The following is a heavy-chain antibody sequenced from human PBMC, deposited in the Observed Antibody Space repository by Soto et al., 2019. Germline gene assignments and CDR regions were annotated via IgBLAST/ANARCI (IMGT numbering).Heavy chain of an antibody. Sequence: QLQLQESGSGLVKTSQTLSLTCSVSGGSISSGLYSWSWIRQPPGKGLEWLGYIYYSGKTDYNPSLRSRVTISVDRSNNQFSLILTSVTAADSAVYFCARGCSSASCYTGFDPWGQGTLVSVSS. D-gene: IGHD2-2*02. V-gene: IGHV4-30-2*01. CDR1: GGSISSGLYS. CDR2: IYYSGKT. J-gene: IGHJ5*02. CDR3: ARGCSSASCYTGFDP.